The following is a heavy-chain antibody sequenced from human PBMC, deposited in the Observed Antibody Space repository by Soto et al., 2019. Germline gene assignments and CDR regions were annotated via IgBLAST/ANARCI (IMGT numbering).Heavy chain of an antibody. CDR3: AKAGRRITMIVVVPDASDI. CDR2: ISGSGGST. J-gene: IGHJ3*02. Sequence: GGSLRLSCAASGFTFSSYAMSWVRQAPGKGLEWVSAISGSGGSTYYADSVKGRFTISRDNSKNTLYLQMNSLRAEDTAVYYCAKAGRRITMIVVVPDASDIWGQGTMVTVSS. V-gene: IGHV3-23*01. CDR1: GFTFSSYA. D-gene: IGHD3-22*01.